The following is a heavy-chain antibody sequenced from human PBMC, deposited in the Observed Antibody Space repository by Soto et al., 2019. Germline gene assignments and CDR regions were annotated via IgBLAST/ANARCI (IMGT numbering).Heavy chain of an antibody. D-gene: IGHD3-22*01. J-gene: IGHJ4*01. V-gene: IGHV4-31*03. CDR2: IYYGGST. CDR1: GGSISSGGYY. Sequence: PSETLSLTCTVSGGSISSGGYYWSWIRQHPGKGLEWIGYIYYGGSTYYNPSLKSRATISGDTSKNQFSLKLSSVTAADTAVYYCARGGYYYENSGQNAYDYWGQGILVTVCS. CDR3: ARGGYYYENSGQNAYDY.